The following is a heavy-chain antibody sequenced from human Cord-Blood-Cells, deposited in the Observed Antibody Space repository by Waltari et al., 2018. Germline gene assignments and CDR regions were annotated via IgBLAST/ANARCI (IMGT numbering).Heavy chain of an antibody. CDR3: ARGRGYSYGYRFDP. V-gene: IGHV4-34*01. CDR2: INHSGST. D-gene: IGHD5-18*01. J-gene: IGHJ5*02. CDR1: GGSFSGYY. Sequence: QVQLQQWGAGLLTPSETLSLTCAVYGGSFSGYYWRWIRQPPGKGLEGIGEINHSGSTNYNPSLKSRVTISVDTSKNQFSLKLSSVTAADTAVYYCARGRGYSYGYRFDPWGQGTLVTVSS.